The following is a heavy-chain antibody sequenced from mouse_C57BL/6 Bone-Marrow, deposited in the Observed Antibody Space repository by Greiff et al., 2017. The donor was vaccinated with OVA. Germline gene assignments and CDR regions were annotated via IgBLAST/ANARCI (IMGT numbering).Heavy chain of an antibody. D-gene: IGHD2-5*01. V-gene: IGHV1-81*01. CDR1: GYTFTSYG. CDR3: ARARSNYVSWFAY. J-gene: IGHJ3*01. CDR2: IYPRSGNT. Sequence: QVQLKQSGAELARPGASVKLSCKASGYTFTSYGISWVKQRTGQGLEWIGEIYPRSGNTYYNEKFKGKATLTADKSSSTAYMELRSLTSEDSAVYFCARARSNYVSWFAYWGQGTLVTVSA.